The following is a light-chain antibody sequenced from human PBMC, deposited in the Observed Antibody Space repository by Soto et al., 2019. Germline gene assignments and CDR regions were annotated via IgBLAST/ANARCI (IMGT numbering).Light chain of an antibody. CDR1: QSISSS. J-gene: IGKJ5*01. V-gene: IGKV1-39*01. Sequence: DIQMTQSPSSLSASVGDRVTITCRASQSISSSLNWYQQKPGKAPKVLIYAASSLQSGVPSRFSGSGSGTDFTLTISSLQPEDSATYYCQQSYDTLITFGQGTRLEIK. CDR2: AAS. CDR3: QQSYDTLIT.